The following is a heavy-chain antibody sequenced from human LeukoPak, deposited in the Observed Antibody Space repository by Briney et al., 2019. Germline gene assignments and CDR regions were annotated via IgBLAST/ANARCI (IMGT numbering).Heavy chain of an antibody. D-gene: IGHD1-1*01. Sequence: PGGSLRLSCAASGFTFDDYAMHWVRQAPGKGLEWVSGIRWKSGSIGYADSVKGRFTISRDNAKNSLYLQMNSLRAEDTALYYCAKAQRYNWNDGGAFDIWGQGTMVTVSS. CDR2: IRWKSGSI. J-gene: IGHJ3*02. V-gene: IGHV3-9*01. CDR3: AKAQRYNWNDGGAFDI. CDR1: GFTFDDYA.